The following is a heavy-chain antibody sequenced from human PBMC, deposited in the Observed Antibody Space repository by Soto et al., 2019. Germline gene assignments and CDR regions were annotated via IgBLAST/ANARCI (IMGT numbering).Heavy chain of an antibody. V-gene: IGHV3-23*01. CDR3: AKDREQQLVRDYYYGMDV. CDR1: GFTFSSYA. CDR2: ISGSGGST. D-gene: IGHD6-13*01. J-gene: IGHJ6*02. Sequence: EVQLLESGGGLVQPGGSLRLSCAASGFTFSSYAMSWVRQAPGKGLEWVSAISGSGGSTYYADSVKGRFTISRDNSKNTLYLQMNSLRAEDTAVYYWAKDREQQLVRDYYYGMDVWGQGTTVTVSS.